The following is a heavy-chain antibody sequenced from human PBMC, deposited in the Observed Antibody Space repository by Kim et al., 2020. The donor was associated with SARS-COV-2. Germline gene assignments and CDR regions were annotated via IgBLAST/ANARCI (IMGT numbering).Heavy chain of an antibody. CDR2: ANYSGST. CDR3: ARDSGYGGWFDY. D-gene: IGHD5-12*01. Sequence: SETLSLTCTVSGGSISSSSFCWGWIRQPPGKGLEWIGSANYSGSTYYNPSLKSRVTISVDTSKNQFSLKLSSVTAADTAVYYCARDSGYGGWFDYWGQGTLVTVSS. J-gene: IGHJ4*02. V-gene: IGHV4-39*02. CDR1: GGSISSSSFC.